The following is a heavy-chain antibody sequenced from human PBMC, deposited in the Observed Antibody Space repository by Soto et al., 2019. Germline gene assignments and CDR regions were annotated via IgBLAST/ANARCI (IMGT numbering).Heavy chain of an antibody. CDR3: ARDQEDIVVVPAAPLGY. Sequence: QVQLVESGGGVVQPGRSLRLSCAASGFTFSSYAMHWVRQAPGKGLEWVAVISYDGSKKYYADSVKGRFTISRDNSKNTLYLQMNSLRAEDTAVYYCARDQEDIVVVPAAPLGYWGQGTLVTVSS. D-gene: IGHD2-2*01. CDR2: ISYDGSKK. CDR1: GFTFSSYA. J-gene: IGHJ4*02. V-gene: IGHV3-30-3*01.